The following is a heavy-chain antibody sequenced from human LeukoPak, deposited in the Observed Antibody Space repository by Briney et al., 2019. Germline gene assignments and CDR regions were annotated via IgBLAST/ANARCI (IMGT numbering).Heavy chain of an antibody. V-gene: IGHV3-23*01. CDR2: ISGSGGST. Sequence: PGGSLRLSCAASGLTFSRYSMSWVRQAPGKGLEWVSAISGSGGSTYYADSVKGRFTISRDNSKNTLYLQMITLRAEDTATYYCAKDQAAAVLLLLLGRFDYWGQGTLVTVSS. D-gene: IGHD3-22*01. CDR1: GLTFSRYS. J-gene: IGHJ4*02. CDR3: AKDQAAAVLLLLLGRFDY.